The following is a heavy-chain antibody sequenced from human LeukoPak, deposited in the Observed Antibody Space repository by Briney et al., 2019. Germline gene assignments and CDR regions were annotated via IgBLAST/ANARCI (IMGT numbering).Heavy chain of an antibody. J-gene: IGHJ4*02. CDR2: ISSSSSYI. CDR3: ARGGFLTLPYYFDY. Sequence: GGSLRLSCAASGFTFSSYSMNWVRQAPGKGLEWVSSISSSSSYIYYADSVKGRFTISRDNAKNSLYLQMNSLRAEDTAVYYCARGGFLTLPYYFDYWGQGTLVTVSS. V-gene: IGHV3-21*01. CDR1: GFTFSSYS. D-gene: IGHD3-3*01.